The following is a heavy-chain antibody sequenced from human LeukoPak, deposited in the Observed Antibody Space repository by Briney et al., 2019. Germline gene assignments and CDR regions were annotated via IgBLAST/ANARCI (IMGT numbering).Heavy chain of an antibody. CDR3: ARDRRGATYAFDI. D-gene: IGHD1-1*01. J-gene: IGHJ3*02. V-gene: IGHV4-4*07. Sequence: SETLSLTCAVYGGSFSGYYWSWIRQPAGKGLEWIGRIYTSGSTNYNPSLKSRVTMSVDTSKNQFSLKLSSVTAADTAVYYCARDRRGATYAFDIWGQGTMVTVSS. CDR1: GGSFSGYY. CDR2: IYTSGST.